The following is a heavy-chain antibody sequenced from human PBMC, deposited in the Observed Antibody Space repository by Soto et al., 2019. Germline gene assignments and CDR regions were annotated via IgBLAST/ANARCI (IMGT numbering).Heavy chain of an antibody. CDR3: VRDHRWAFDF. CDR2: ISVRGGSI. V-gene: IGHV3-48*02. D-gene: IGHD2-15*01. CDR1: GFTFSSYA. J-gene: IGHJ3*01. Sequence: EVQLVESGGGLVQPGGSLRVSCVASGFTFSSYALNCVRQAPGKGLEWVSYISVRGGSIFYADSVKGRFTISRGDATNSLYLQMNSLRDEDTAVYYCVRDHRWAFDFWGQGTMVTVPS.